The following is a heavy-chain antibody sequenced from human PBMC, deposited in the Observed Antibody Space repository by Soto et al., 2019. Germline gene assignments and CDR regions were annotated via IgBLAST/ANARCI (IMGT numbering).Heavy chain of an antibody. V-gene: IGHV1-69*13. Sequence: SVKVSCKASGCTCSSYAISWVRQAPGQGLEWMGGIIPIFGTANYAQKFQGRVTITAEESTSTAYMELSSLRSEETAVYYCASTSGPHTEYFDYWRQGTLVTVSS. CDR2: IIPIFGTA. CDR3: ASTSGPHTEYFDY. D-gene: IGHD3-10*01. CDR1: GCTCSSYA. J-gene: IGHJ4*02.